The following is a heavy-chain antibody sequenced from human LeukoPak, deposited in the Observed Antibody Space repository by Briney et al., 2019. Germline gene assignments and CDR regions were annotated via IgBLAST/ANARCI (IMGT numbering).Heavy chain of an antibody. D-gene: IGHD3-3*01. CDR1: GFTFGDYA. J-gene: IGHJ4*02. CDR3: TRENYDFWSGHDY. Sequence: GGSLGLSCTASGFTFGDYAMSWVRQAPGKGLEWVGFIRGKAYGGTTEYAASVKGRFTISRDDSKSIAYLQMNSLKTEDTAVYYCTRENYDFWSGHDYWGQGTLVTVSS. CDR2: IRGKAYGGTT. V-gene: IGHV3-49*04.